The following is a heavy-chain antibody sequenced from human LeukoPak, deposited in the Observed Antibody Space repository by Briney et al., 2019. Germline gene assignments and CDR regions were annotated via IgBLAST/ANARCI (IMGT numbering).Heavy chain of an antibody. D-gene: IGHD3-22*01. V-gene: IGHV1-24*01. CDR1: GYTLTELS. J-gene: IGHJ3*02. CDR3: ATNLLYYYDRKAFDI. CDR2: FDPEDGET. Sequence: ASVKVSCKVSGYTLTELSMHWVRQAPGKGLEWMGGFDPEDGETIYAQKFQGRVTMTEDTSTDTAYMELSSLRSEDTAVYYCATNLLYYYDRKAFDIWGQGTMVTVSS.